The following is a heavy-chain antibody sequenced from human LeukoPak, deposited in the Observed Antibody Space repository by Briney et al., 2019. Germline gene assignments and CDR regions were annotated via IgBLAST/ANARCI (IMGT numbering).Heavy chain of an antibody. J-gene: IGHJ1*01. CDR1: GFTFSGYW. CDR3: ARDLGGIAGS. CDR2: LNEDGRTT. V-gene: IGHV3-74*01. D-gene: IGHD1-26*01. Sequence: GGSLRLSCAASGFTFSGYWMHGVRHVPGKGLEWVSRLNEDGRTTTYADSVQGRFTIYRDNSQNTLYLQMNSLRAEDTALYYCARDLGGIAGSWGQGALVTVSS.